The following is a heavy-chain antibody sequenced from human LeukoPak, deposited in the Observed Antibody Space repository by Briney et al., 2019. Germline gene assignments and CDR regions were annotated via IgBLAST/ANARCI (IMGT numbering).Heavy chain of an antibody. Sequence: ASVKVSCKASGYTFTGYYMHWVRQAPGQGLEWMGWINPNSGGTNYAQKFQGWVTMTRDTSISTAYMELSRLRSDDTAVYYCANGGSTYYYDSSGYYPDYWGRGTLVTASS. D-gene: IGHD3-22*01. CDR1: GYTFTGYY. CDR2: INPNSGGT. J-gene: IGHJ4*02. V-gene: IGHV1-2*04. CDR3: ANGGSTYYYDSSGYYPDY.